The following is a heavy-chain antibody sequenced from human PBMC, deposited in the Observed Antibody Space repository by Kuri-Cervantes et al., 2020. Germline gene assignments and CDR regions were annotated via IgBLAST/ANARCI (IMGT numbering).Heavy chain of an antibody. D-gene: IGHD2-21*01. J-gene: IGHJ6*02. Sequence: ASVKVSCKASGYTFTSYDINWVRQATGQGLEWMGWMNPNSGNTGYAQKFQGRVTMTRNTSISTAYMELSSLRSGDTAVYYCAKDSLRYYYYGMDVWGQGTTVTVSS. CDR1: GYTFTSYD. V-gene: IGHV1-8*01. CDR3: AKDSLRYYYYGMDV. CDR2: MNPNSGNT.